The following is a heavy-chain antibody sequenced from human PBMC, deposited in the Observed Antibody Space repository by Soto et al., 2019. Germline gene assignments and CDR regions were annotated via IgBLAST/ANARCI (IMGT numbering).Heavy chain of an antibody. CDR3: ARDFGVGWFDP. CDR2: INHSGST. J-gene: IGHJ5*02. CDR1: GGSFSGYY. Sequence: SETLSLTCAVYGGSFSGYYWSWIRQPPGKGLEWIGEINHSGSTNYNPSLKSRVTISVDTSKNQFSLKPSSVTAADTAVYYCARDFGVGWFDPWGQGTLVTVSS. V-gene: IGHV4-34*01. D-gene: IGHD3-3*01.